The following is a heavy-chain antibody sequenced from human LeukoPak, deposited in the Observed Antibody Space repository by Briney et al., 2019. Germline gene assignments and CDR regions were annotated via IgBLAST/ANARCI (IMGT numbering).Heavy chain of an antibody. J-gene: IGHJ4*02. D-gene: IGHD3-22*01. CDR2: IVGSGSTT. CDR1: EFTFRSHV. CDR3: AKDQEFGNYYDSSGYYAFDY. V-gene: IGHV3-23*01. Sequence: GGSLRLSCAASEFTFRSHVMSWVRQAPGKGLEWVSAIVGSGSTTHYADSVKGRFTISRDNSKNTLYLQMNSLRAEDTAVYYCAKDQEFGNYYDSSGYYAFDYWGQGTLVTVSS.